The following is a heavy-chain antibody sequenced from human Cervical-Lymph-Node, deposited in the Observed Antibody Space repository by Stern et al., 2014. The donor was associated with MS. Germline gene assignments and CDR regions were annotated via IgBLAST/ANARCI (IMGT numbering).Heavy chain of an antibody. CDR3: ARVGATSPIDF. CDR1: GFTLSMYR. J-gene: IGHJ4*02. V-gene: IGHV3-74*02. D-gene: IGHD3-16*01. CDR2: SEVDGTTT. Sequence: EDQLVESGGGLVQPGGSLRLSCAASGFTLSMYRLHWLRQIPGKGLVWVSRSEVDGTTTAYADSVKGRFTISRDNAKNTLYLQMNSLRADDTAVYYCARVGATSPIDFWGQGTLVTVSS.